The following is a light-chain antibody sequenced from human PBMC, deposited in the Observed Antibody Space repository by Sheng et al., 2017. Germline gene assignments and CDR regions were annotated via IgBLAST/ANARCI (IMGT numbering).Light chain of an antibody. CDR2: AAS. V-gene: IGKV1-39*01. Sequence: DIQMTQSPSSLSASVGDRVTITCRAGQNIDTFLNWYQQKPGKAPKLLIYAASNLQSGVPSRFSGSGSGTDFTLTISSLQPEDFATYYCQQSYSTIWAFGQGTMV. J-gene: IGKJ1*01. CDR1: QNIDTF. CDR3: QQSYSTIWA.